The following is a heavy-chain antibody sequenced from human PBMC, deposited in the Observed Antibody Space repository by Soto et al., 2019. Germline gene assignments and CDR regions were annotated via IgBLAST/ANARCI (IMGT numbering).Heavy chain of an antibody. CDR3: ARVVVPAATMYYFDY. Sequence: SETLSLTCAVYGGSFSGYYWSWIRQPPGKGLEWIGEINHSGSTNYNPSLKSRVTISVDTSKNQFSLKLSSVTAADTAVYYCARVVVPAATMYYFDYWGQGTLVTVS. CDR1: GGSFSGYY. J-gene: IGHJ4*02. CDR2: INHSGST. D-gene: IGHD2-2*01. V-gene: IGHV4-34*01.